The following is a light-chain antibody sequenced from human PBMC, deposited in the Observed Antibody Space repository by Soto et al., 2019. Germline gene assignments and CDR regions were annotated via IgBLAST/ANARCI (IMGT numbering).Light chain of an antibody. V-gene: IGLV2-14*03. CDR1: SSDVGGYNS. CDR2: DVG. J-gene: IGLJ1*01. Sequence: QSVLTQPASVSGSPGQSITISCTGTSSDVGGYNSVSWYQHHPGKAPKLILYDVGARPSGVSYRFSGSKSGNTASLTISGLQAADEAEYFCSSYTSSMTNVFGSGTKLTVL. CDR3: SSYTSSMTNV.